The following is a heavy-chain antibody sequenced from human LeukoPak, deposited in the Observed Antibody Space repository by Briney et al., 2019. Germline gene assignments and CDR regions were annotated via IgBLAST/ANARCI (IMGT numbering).Heavy chain of an antibody. CDR1: GYSFTSYW. CDR2: IYPGDSDT. V-gene: IGHV5-51*01. D-gene: IGHD3-10*01. J-gene: IGHJ3*02. Sequence: GESLKISCKGSGYSFTSYWIGWVRQMPGKGLERMGIIYPGDSDTRYSPSFQGQVTISADKSISTAYLQWSSLKASDTAMYYCARHGSRAYGSGSYYIDAFDIWGQGTMVTVSS. CDR3: ARHGSRAYGSGSYYIDAFDI.